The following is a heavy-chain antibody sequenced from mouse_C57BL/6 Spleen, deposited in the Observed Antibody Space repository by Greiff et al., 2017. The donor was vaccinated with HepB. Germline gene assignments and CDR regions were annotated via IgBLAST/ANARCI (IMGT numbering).Heavy chain of an antibody. CDR2: IDPSDSYT. D-gene: IGHD1-1*01. CDR3: ARSEYYGSGPAWFAY. J-gene: IGHJ3*01. V-gene: IGHV1-69*01. CDR1: GYTFTSYW. Sequence: QVQLQQPGAELVMPGASVKLSCKASGYTFTSYWMHWVKQRPGQGLEWIGEIDPSDSYTNYNQKFKGKSTLTVDKSSSTAYMQLSSLTSEDSAVYYCARSEYYGSGPAWFAYWGQGTLVTVSA.